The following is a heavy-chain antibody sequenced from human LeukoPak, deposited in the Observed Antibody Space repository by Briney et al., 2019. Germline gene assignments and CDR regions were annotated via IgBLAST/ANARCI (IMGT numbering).Heavy chain of an antibody. CDR1: GFTFASYV. J-gene: IGHJ3*02. CDR2: ISFDGSDK. D-gene: IGHD4-17*01. Sequence: GGSLRLSCAASGFTFASYVMHWVCQAPGKGLEWVAVISFDGSDKYYADSVKGRFTISRDNSKNTLYLQMNSLRAEDTAVYYCARELVTFGDYSYAFDIWGQGTMVTVSS. CDR3: ARELVTFGDYSYAFDI. V-gene: IGHV3-30*01.